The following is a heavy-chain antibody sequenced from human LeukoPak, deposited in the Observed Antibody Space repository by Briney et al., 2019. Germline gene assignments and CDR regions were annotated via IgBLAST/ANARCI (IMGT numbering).Heavy chain of an antibody. CDR3: ARVASGSYSYYYYYGMDV. CDR2: ISSSSSYI. J-gene: IGHJ6*02. CDR1: GFTFSSYS. D-gene: IGHD1-26*01. V-gene: IGHV3-21*01. Sequence: KSGGSLRLSCAASGFTFSSYSMNWVRQAPGKGLEWVSSISSSSSYIYYADSVKGRFTISRDNAKNSLYLQMNSLRAGDTAVYYCARVASGSYSYYYYYGMDVWGQGTTVTVSS.